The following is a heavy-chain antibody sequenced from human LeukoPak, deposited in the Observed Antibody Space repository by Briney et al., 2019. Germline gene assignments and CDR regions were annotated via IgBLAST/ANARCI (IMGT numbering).Heavy chain of an antibody. CDR1: GLSFKDYG. Sequence: GGSLRLSCAATGLSFKDYGMQWVRQPPGKGLEWVSAINWNGGGTDYAGSVKGRFTISRDNAKNSLYLQLSSLRPEDTALYYCAKHLTATNTYIFFGLDVGGQGTSVTVSS. CDR2: INWNGGGT. J-gene: IGHJ6*02. V-gene: IGHV3-9*01. D-gene: IGHD1-26*01. CDR3: AKHLTATNTYIFFGLDV.